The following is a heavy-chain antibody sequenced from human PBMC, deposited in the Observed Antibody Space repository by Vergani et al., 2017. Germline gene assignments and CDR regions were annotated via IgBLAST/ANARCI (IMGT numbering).Heavy chain of an antibody. Sequence: QVQLVQSGAEVKKPGSSVKVSCKASGGTFSSYALNWVRQAPGQGLDWMGSIIPSLATTIYSQKFQGRVTITADESTSTAYMELSSLKSEDTAVFYCARATCSGGSCYRGFEYWGQGSLITVSS. D-gene: IGHD2-15*01. CDR3: ARATCSGGSCYRGFEY. CDR2: IIPSLATT. V-gene: IGHV1-69*11. J-gene: IGHJ4*02. CDR1: GGTFSSYA.